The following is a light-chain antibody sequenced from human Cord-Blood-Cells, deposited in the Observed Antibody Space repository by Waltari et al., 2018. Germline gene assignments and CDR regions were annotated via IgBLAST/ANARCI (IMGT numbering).Light chain of an antibody. J-gene: IGKJ5*01. CDR2: GAS. CDR3: QQYNNWPIT. Sequence: EIVMTQSPATLSVSPGERATLACRASQRVSSNLAWSQQKPGQAPRLLIYGASTRATGIPARFSGSGSGTEFTLTISSLQSEDFAVYYCQQYNNWPITFVQGTRLEI. CDR1: QRVSSN. V-gene: IGKV3-15*01.